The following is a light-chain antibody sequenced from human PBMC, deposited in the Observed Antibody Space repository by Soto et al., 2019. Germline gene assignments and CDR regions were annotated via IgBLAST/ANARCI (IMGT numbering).Light chain of an antibody. CDR1: GSDIAGYNY. V-gene: IGLV2-14*01. CDR2: EVT. CDR3: SSLTTRFTYV. Sequence: QSALTQPASVSGSLGQSITISCTGTGSDIAGYNYISWYQQLPGKAPKLMIYEVTIRPPGISNRSSGSKSGNTASLTISGLQAEDEADYYCSSLTTRFTYVFGTGTKVTVL. J-gene: IGLJ1*01.